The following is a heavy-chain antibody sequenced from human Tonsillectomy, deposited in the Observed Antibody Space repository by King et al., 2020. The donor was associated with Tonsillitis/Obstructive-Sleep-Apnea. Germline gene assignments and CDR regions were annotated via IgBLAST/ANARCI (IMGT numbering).Heavy chain of an antibody. CDR3: ARESSGRGSWGHNWFDR. D-gene: IGHD3-22*01. J-gene: IGHJ5*02. V-gene: IGHV1-69*04. Sequence: QLVQSGAEVKKPGSSVKVSCKASGGTFSSYAISWVRQAPGQGLEWMGRIVHIEDMEQDAQKFAQKFQGRVSITADTSTSTPYMELSRLRSDDTAVYYWARESSGRGSWGHNWFDRWGEGALVTASS. CDR1: GGTFSSYA. CDR2: IVHIEDME.